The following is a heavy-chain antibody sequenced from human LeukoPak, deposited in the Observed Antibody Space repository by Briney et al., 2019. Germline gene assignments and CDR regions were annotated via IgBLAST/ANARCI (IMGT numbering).Heavy chain of an antibody. CDR1: GGSTTTYC. Sequence: SETLSLTCTVSGGSTTTYCWSWIRQPAEKRLEWIGRIYPSGSTYYNPSLKSRVTISIDKSKNQFSLRLTSVTAADTAVYYCARDRSGYSEYYFDYWGQGSLVTVSS. CDR2: IYPSGST. V-gene: IGHV4-4*07. D-gene: IGHD5-12*01. J-gene: IGHJ4*02. CDR3: ARDRSGYSEYYFDY.